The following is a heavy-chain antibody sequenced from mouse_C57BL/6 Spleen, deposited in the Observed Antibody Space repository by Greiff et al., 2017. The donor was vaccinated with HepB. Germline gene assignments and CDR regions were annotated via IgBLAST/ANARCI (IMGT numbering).Heavy chain of an antibody. CDR2: IYWDDDK. CDR1: GFSLSTSGMG. J-gene: IGHJ3*01. D-gene: IGHD1-1*01. V-gene: IGHV8-12*01. CDR3: ARAHYYGSSSFAY. Sequence: QVTLKECGPGILQSSQTLSLTCSFSGFSLSTSGMGVSWIRQPSGKGLEWLAHIYWDDDKRYNPSLKSRLTISKDTSRNQVFLKITSVDTADTATYYCARAHYYGSSSFAYWGQGTLVTVSA.